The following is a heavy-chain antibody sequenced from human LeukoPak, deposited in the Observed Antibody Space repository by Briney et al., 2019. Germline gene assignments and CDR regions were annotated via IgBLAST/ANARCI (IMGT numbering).Heavy chain of an antibody. CDR3: AKDFLFGEYPTPAHYLPPF. V-gene: IGHV3-23*01. Sequence: QAGGSLRLSCAASGFTFSSFAMSWVRQAPGKGLEWVSAISGSGGSTYYADSVKGRFTISRDNSKNTLYLQMNSLRAEDTAVYYCAKDFLFGEYPTPAHYLPPFWGQGTLVTVSS. D-gene: IGHD3-10*02. J-gene: IGHJ4*02. CDR2: ISGSGGST. CDR1: GFTFSSFA.